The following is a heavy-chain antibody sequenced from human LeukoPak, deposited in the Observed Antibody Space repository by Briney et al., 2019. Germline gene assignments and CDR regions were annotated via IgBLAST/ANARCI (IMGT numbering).Heavy chain of an antibody. Sequence: PGGSLRLSCAASGFTFSRYWMSWVRQAPGKGLEWVANIKEDGSAKYYVDSVKGRFTISRDNAKNSLYLQMNSLRVEDTAVYYCARAEDYWGQGTLVTVSS. J-gene: IGHJ4*02. CDR3: ARAEDY. V-gene: IGHV3-7*05. CDR1: GFTFSRYW. CDR2: IKEDGSAK.